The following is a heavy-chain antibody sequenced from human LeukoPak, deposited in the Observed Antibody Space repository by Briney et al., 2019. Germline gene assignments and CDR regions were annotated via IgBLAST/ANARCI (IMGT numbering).Heavy chain of an antibody. CDR2: INHSGST. J-gene: IGHJ4*02. Sequence: SETLSLTCAVYGGSFSGYYWSWIRQPPGKGLEWIGEINHSGSTNYNPSLKSRVTISVDTSKNQFSLKLSSVTAADTAVYYCARGRRGDIVVVPAALGVYYFDYWGQGTLVTVSS. CDR3: ARGRRGDIVVVPAALGVYYFDY. CDR1: GGSFSGYY. V-gene: IGHV4-34*01. D-gene: IGHD2-2*01.